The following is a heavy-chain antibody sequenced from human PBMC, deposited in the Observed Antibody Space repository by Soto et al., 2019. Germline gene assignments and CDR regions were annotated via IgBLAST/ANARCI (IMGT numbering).Heavy chain of an antibody. V-gene: IGHV4-34*01. Sequence: KPSETLSLTCAVYGGSFSGSYWSWIRQPPGKGLEWIGEINHSGSTNYDPSLKSRVTISVDTSKNQFSLNLSSVTAADTAVYYCASFRLTVTPFRDYYYNLDVWGQGTTVTVSS. CDR2: INHSGST. CDR1: GGSFSGSY. D-gene: IGHD4-17*01. J-gene: IGHJ6*02. CDR3: ASFRLTVTPFRDYYYNLDV.